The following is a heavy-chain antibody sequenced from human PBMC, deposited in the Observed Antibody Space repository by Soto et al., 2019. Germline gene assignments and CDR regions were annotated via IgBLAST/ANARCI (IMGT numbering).Heavy chain of an antibody. D-gene: IGHD2-15*01. V-gene: IGHV4-59*08. CDR1: GGSISSYY. CDR2: IYYSGST. J-gene: IGHJ5*02. CDR3: ARSLGYCSGGSCRNWFDP. Sequence: QVQLQESGPGLVKPSETLSLTCTVSGGSISSYYWSWIRQPPGKGLEWIGYIYYSGSTNYNPSLKSRVTISVDTSKNQFSLKLSSVTAADTAVYYCARSLGYCSGGSCRNWFDPWGQGTLVTVSS.